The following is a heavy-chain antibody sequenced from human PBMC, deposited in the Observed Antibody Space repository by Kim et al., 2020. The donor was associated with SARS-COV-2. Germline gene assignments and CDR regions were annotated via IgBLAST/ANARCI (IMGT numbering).Heavy chain of an antibody. CDR2: ISGSGGST. J-gene: IGHJ4*02. D-gene: IGHD3-10*01. CDR3: AKDVAYYYGSGSYWGY. CDR1: GFTFSSYA. V-gene: IGHV3-23*01. Sequence: GGSLRLSCAASGFTFSSYAMSWVRQAPGKGLEWVSAISGSGGSTYYADSVKGRFTISRDNSKNTLYLQMNSLRAEDTAVYYCAKDVAYYYGSGSYWGYWGQGTLVTVSS.